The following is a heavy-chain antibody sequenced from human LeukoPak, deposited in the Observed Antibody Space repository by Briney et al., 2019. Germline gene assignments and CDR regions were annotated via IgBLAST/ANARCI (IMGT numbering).Heavy chain of an antibody. Sequence: GGSLRLSCAASGFTVSSNHMNWVRQAPGKGLEWLSVVHGDGSTYYADSVKGRFTISRDNSKNTLYLQMNSLSAEDTAVYYCARGWVLRYYGWLSERYFDLWGRGTLVTVSS. D-gene: IGHD3-9*01. CDR3: ARGWVLRYYGWLSERYFDL. V-gene: IGHV3-66*01. J-gene: IGHJ2*01. CDR2: VHGDGST. CDR1: GFTVSSNH.